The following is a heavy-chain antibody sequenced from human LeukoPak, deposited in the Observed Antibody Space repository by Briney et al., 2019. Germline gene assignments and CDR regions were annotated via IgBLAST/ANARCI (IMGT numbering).Heavy chain of an antibody. CDR2: ISSSSSYI. CDR1: GFTFSSYS. Sequence: SGGSLRLSCAASGFTFSSYSMNWVRQDPGKGLEWVSSISSSSSYIYYADSVKGRFTISRDTSKNSLYLQMNSLRAEDTAVYYCARALLLWFGEPRSGAFDIWGQGTMVTVSS. CDR3: ARALLLWFGEPRSGAFDI. J-gene: IGHJ3*02. D-gene: IGHD3-10*01. V-gene: IGHV3-21*01.